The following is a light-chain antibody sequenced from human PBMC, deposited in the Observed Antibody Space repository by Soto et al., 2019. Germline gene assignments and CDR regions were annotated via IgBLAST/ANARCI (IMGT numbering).Light chain of an antibody. Sequence: QSALTQPRSVSGSPGQSVTISCTGTSSDVGGYNSVSGYQQHPGKAPKLMIYAVTKRPSGVPARFSGSKSGNTASLTISGLQAEDEADYYCCSYAGTYTFVFGTGTKLTVL. V-gene: IGLV2-11*01. J-gene: IGLJ1*01. CDR3: CSYAGTYTFV. CDR1: SSDVGGYNS. CDR2: AVT.